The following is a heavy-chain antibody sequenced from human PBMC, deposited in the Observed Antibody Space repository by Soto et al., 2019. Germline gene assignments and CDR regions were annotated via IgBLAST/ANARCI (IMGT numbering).Heavy chain of an antibody. CDR2: IYPGDSDT. D-gene: IGHD6-13*01. V-gene: IGHV5-51*01. CDR1: GYSFTSYW. J-gene: IGHJ6*02. CDR3: ARLGDEQQLGYYSYGMDV. Sequence: PGESLKISCKGSGYSFTSYWIGWVRQMPGKGLEWMGIIYPGDSDTRYSPSFQGQVTISADKSISTAYLQWSSLKASDTAMYYCARLGDEQQLGYYSYGMDVWGQGTTLTVSS.